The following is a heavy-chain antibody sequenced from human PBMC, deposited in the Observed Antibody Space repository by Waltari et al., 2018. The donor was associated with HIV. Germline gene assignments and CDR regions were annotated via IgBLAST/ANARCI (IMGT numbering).Heavy chain of an antibody. J-gene: IGHJ4*02. CDR1: GGSFSGYQ. V-gene: IGHV4-34*01. CDR3: ATLPYGGRWY. CDR2: INHSGST. Sequence: QVQLQQWGAGLLKHSETLSLTCAVYGGSFSGYQWSWIRQPPGKGLEWIGEINHSGSTNSNPARKSRVTISVDTSKNQFSLKLSSVTAADTAVYYCATLPYGGRWYWGQGTLVTVSS. D-gene: IGHD2-15*01.